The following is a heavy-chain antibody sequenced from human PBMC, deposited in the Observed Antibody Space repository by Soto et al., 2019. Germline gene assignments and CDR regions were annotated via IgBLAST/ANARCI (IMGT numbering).Heavy chain of an antibody. CDR3: AKDPTSYDSSAQFDS. D-gene: IGHD3-22*01. CDR1: GFSFSDYY. V-gene: IGHV3-11*05. J-gene: IGHJ4*02. CDR2: ISTINSFT. Sequence: PGGSLRLSCAASGFSFSDYYMSWIRQAPGKGLEWVAYISTINSFTNYADSVKGRFTISRDNAKNSLYLQMNSLRAEDTAVYYCAKDPTSYDSSAQFDSWGQGTLVTVSS.